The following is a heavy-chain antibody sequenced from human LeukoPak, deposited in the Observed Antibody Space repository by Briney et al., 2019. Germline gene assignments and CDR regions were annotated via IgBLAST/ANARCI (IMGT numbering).Heavy chain of an antibody. Sequence: GRSLRLTCAASGFTFSSYAMHWVRQAPGKGLEWVAVISYDGSNKYYADSVKGRFTISRDNSKNTLYLQMNSLRAEDTAVYYCARGVRRRPDAFDIWGQGTMVTVSS. CDR2: ISYDGSNK. D-gene: IGHD6-25*01. V-gene: IGHV3-30*14. CDR3: ARGVRRRPDAFDI. CDR1: GFTFSSYA. J-gene: IGHJ3*02.